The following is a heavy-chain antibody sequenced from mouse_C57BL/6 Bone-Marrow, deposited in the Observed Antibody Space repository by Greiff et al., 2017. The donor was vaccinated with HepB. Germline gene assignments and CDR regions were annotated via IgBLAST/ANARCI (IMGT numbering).Heavy chain of an antibody. CDR3: ASGADRFAY. CDR2: IDPSDSST. CDR1: GYTFTSYW. V-gene: IGHV1-50*01. Sequence: QVQLQQPGAELVKPGASVKLSCKASGYTFTSYWMQWVKQRPGQGLEWIGEIDPSDSSTNYNQKFKGKATLTVDTSSSTAYMQLSSLTSEDSAVYYCASGADRFAYWGQGTRITVSA. D-gene: IGHD3-3*01. J-gene: IGHJ3*01.